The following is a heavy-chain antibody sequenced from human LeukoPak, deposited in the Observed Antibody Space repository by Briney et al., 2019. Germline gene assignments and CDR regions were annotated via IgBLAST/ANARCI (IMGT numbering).Heavy chain of an antibody. Sequence: SVKVSCKASGGTFSSHAISWVRQAPGQGLEWMGGINPIFHTPTYAKKFQGRLTITKDESMSTASMDLSSLISDDTAVYYCARGRTTGEFDYWGQGTLVAVSS. V-gene: IGHV1-69*05. CDR2: INPIFHTP. CDR1: GGTFSSHA. D-gene: IGHD4-11*01. CDR3: ARGRTTGEFDY. J-gene: IGHJ4*02.